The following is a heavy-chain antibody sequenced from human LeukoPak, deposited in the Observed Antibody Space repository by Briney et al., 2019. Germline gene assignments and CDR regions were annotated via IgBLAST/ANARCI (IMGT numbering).Heavy chain of an antibody. D-gene: IGHD5-18*01. Sequence: PSETLSLTCTVSSASVNSNTFYWTWIRQPPGKRLEWIGNVFYSGSTNYNPSLNSRVTILLDTSKNQFSLKLSSVTAADTAVYYCATCRVDRTMLLSLRYFDFWGQGTLVTVSS. V-gene: IGHV4-61*01. J-gene: IGHJ4*02. CDR1: SASVNSNTFY. CDR2: VFYSGST. CDR3: ATCRVDRTMLLSLRYFDF.